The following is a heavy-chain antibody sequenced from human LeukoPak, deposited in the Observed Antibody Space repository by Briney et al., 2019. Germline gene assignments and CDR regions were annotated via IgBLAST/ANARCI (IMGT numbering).Heavy chain of an antibody. Sequence: GGSLRLSCAASGFTFSSYGMSWVRQAPGKGLKWVSAISGSGGSTYYADSVKGRFTISRDNSKNTLYLQMNSLKTEDTAVYYCTTDGVGVEGATYDNWGQGTLVSVSS. CDR1: GFTFSSYG. D-gene: IGHD1-26*01. J-gene: IGHJ4*02. CDR2: ISGSGGST. CDR3: TTDGVGVEGATYDN. V-gene: IGHV3-23*01.